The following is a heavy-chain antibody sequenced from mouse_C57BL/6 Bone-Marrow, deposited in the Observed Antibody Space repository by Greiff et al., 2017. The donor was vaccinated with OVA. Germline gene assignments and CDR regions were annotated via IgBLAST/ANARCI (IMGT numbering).Heavy chain of an antibody. J-gene: IGHJ3*01. V-gene: IGHV5-9-1*02. CDR1: GFTFSSYA. CDR3: TRVCNPAWFAY. CDR2: LSSGGDYI. Sequence: EVMLVESGEGLVKPGGSLKLSCAASGFTFSSYAMSWVRQTPEKRLEWVAYLSSGGDYIYYADTVKGRFTISRDNARNTLYLQMSSLKSEDTAMYYCTRVCNPAWFAYWGQGTLVTVSA.